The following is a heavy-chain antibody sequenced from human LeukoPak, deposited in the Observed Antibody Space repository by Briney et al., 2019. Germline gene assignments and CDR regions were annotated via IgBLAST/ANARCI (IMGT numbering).Heavy chain of an antibody. CDR2: ITYSSSTI. CDR3: AVDSSGYYYGIDDSFDI. CDR1: GFTFSSYS. V-gene: IGHV3-48*01. Sequence: GGSLRLSCVASGFTFSSYSMNWVRQAPGKGLEWVSYITYSSSTIYYADSVKGRFTISRDNSKNTLYLQMNSLRAEDTAVYYCAVDSSGYYYGIDDSFDIWGQGTMVTVSS. D-gene: IGHD3-22*01. J-gene: IGHJ3*02.